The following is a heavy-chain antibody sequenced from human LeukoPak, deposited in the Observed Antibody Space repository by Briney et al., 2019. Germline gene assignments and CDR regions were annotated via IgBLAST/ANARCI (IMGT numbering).Heavy chain of an antibody. J-gene: IGHJ4*02. D-gene: IGHD3-10*01. CDR2: IIPIFGTA. CDR3: ARDRSRGAACLDY. Sequence: ASAKVSFKASGGTFSSYAISWVRQAPGQGLEWMGGIIPIFGTANYAQKFQGRVTLTADESTSTAYMELSSLRSEDTAVYYCARDRSRGAACLDYWGQGTLVTVSS. CDR1: GGTFSSYA. V-gene: IGHV1-69*01.